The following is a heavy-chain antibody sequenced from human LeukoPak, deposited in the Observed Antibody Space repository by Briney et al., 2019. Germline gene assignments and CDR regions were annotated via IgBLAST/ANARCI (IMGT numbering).Heavy chain of an antibody. CDR3: ARGLLWFGELPYFDY. V-gene: IGHV4-61*02. D-gene: IGHD3-10*01. Sequence: SETLSLTCTVSGGSISSSSNYWSWIRQPAGKGLEWIGRIYTSGSTNYNPSLKSRVTISVDTSKNQFSLKLSSVTAADTAVYYCARGLLWFGELPYFDYWGQGTLVTVSS. CDR1: GGSISSSSNY. CDR2: IYTSGST. J-gene: IGHJ4*02.